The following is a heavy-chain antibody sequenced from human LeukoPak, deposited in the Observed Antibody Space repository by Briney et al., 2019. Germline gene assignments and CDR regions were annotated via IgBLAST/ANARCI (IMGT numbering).Heavy chain of an antibody. D-gene: IGHD4-17*01. CDR2: ITPIFGTA. V-gene: IGHV1-69*13. CDR1: GGTFRSNA. CDR3: ARGVVGDYVVDY. J-gene: IGHJ4*02. Sequence: ASVKVSCKASGGTFRSNAISWVRQAPGQGLEWMGGITPIFGTANYAQKFQGRVTITADESTSTAYMELSSLRSEDTAVYYCARGVVGDYVVDYWGQGTLVTVSS.